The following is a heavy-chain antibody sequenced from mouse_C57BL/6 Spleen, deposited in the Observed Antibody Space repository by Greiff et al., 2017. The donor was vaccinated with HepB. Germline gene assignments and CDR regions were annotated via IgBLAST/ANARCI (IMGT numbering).Heavy chain of an antibody. V-gene: IGHV5-4*03. J-gene: IGHJ2*01. D-gene: IGHD2-4*01. Sequence: EVMLVESGGGLVKPGGSLKLSCAASGFTFSSYAMSWVRQTPEKRLEWVATISDGGSYTYYPDNVKGRFTISRDNAKNNLYLQMSHLTSEDTAMYYCARGGLRYFDYWGQGTTLTVSS. CDR3: ARGGLRYFDY. CDR2: ISDGGSYT. CDR1: GFTFSSYA.